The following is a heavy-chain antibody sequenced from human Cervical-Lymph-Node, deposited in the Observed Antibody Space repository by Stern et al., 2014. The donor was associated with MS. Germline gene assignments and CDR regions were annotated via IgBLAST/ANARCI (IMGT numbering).Heavy chain of an antibody. V-gene: IGHV4-61*02. CDR2: IFSSGDT. J-gene: IGHJ4*02. D-gene: IGHD1-7*01. CDR1: GGSVNTGGYY. CDR3: AREGNFLRYYIDY. Sequence: QLQLQESGPGLVKPSQTLSLTCTVSGGSVNTGGYYWTWLRQPAGKGLEWIGRIFSSGDTNYNPSLRGRTTISVHPPKTHFSLKLASVTAADTAAYYCAREGNFLRYYIDYWGQGTLVTVSS.